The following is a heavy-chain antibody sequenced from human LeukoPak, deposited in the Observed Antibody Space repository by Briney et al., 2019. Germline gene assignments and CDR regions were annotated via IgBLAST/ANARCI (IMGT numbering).Heavy chain of an antibody. V-gene: IGHV1-46*01. Sequence: ASVKVSCKASGYTFTSYYMHWVRRAPGQGLEWMGIINPSGGSTSYAQKFQGRVTMTRDMSTSTVYMELSSLRSDDTAVYYCAREAFTTVTTATDAFDFWGQGTMVTVSS. D-gene: IGHD4-17*01. CDR2: INPSGGST. J-gene: IGHJ3*01. CDR3: AREAFTTVTTATDAFDF. CDR1: GYTFTSYY.